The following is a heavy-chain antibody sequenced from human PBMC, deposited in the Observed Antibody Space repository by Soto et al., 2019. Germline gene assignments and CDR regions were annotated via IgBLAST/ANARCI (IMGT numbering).Heavy chain of an antibody. D-gene: IGHD3-22*01. V-gene: IGHV3-11*01. J-gene: IGHJ5*02. Sequence: GGSLRLSCAASGFSFRDYYMSWIRQAPGKGLEWISYISGSGNTIYYADSVKGRFIISRDNAKNSLFLQMNSLRADDTAVYYCARDLLPMVVVVMSWFDPWCQGPLVT. CDR1: GFSFRDYY. CDR3: ARDLLPMVVVVMSWFDP. CDR2: ISGSGNTI.